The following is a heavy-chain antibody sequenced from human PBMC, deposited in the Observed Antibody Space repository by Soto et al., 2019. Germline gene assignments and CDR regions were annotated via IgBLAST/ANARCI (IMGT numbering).Heavy chain of an antibody. CDR1: GGTFSSYA. CDR3: ARDAKYCSGGSCYSLDY. J-gene: IGHJ4*02. Sequence: ASVKVSCKASGGTFSSYASSWVRQAPGQGLEWMGGIIPIFGTANYAQKFQGRVTITADESTSTAYMELSSLRSEDTAVYYCARDAKYCSGGSCYSLDYWGQGTLVTVSS. CDR2: IIPIFGTA. V-gene: IGHV1-69*13. D-gene: IGHD2-15*01.